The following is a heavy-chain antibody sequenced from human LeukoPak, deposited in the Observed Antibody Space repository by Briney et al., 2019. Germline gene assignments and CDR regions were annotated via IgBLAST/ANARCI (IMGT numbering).Heavy chain of an antibody. Sequence: PSETLSLTCTVSGASVSSASYWSWIRQPPGKGVEWIAHIYNGVNTNYNPSLKSRVTISVDTSKNQFSLKLSSVTAADTAVYCCARETPYCSSTSCYLFGDLSLGWFDPWGQGTLVTVSS. V-gene: IGHV4-61*01. J-gene: IGHJ5*02. CDR3: ARETPYCSSTSCYLFGDLSLGWFDP. CDR2: IYNGVNT. D-gene: IGHD2-2*01. CDR1: GASVSSASY.